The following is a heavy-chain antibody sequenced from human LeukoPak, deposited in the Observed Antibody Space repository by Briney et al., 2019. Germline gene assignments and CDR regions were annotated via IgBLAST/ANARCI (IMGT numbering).Heavy chain of an antibody. D-gene: IGHD5-12*01. J-gene: IGHJ4*02. CDR1: GYTFTSYD. V-gene: IGHV1-2*02. Sequence: GASVKVSCKASGYTFTSYDINWVRQATGQGLEWMGWMNPNSGGTNYAQKFQGRVTMTRDTSISTAYMELSRLRSDDTAVYYCARDLGGYSGYDHYWGQGTLVTVSS. CDR2: MNPNSGGT. CDR3: ARDLGGYSGYDHY.